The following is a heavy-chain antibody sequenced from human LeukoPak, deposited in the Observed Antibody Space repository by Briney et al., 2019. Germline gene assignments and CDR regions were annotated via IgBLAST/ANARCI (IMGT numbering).Heavy chain of an antibody. CDR3: YSNYYDSSGYYRDY. V-gene: IGHV3-23*01. Sequence: GGSLRLSCAASGFTFSDYAMTLVRQAPGKGLEWVSATSGSGRNTYYADSVKGRFTISRDNSKNTLYLQMNSLRAEDTAVYYCYSNYYDSSGYYRDYWGQGTLVTVSS. CDR1: GFTFSDYA. J-gene: IGHJ4*02. D-gene: IGHD3-22*01. CDR2: TSGSGRNT.